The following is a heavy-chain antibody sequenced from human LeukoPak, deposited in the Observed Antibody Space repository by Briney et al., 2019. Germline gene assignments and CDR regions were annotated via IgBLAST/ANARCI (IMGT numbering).Heavy chain of an antibody. Sequence: GGSLRLSCAASGFTFSSYEMNWVRQAPGKGLEWVSYISSSGRTIYYEDSVKGRFSISRDNAKNSLYLQMNSLRAEDTAVYYCARVGPWVNPDYYYYYMDVWGKGTTVTVSS. D-gene: IGHD1-14*01. J-gene: IGHJ6*03. CDR3: ARVGPWVNPDYYYYYMDV. V-gene: IGHV3-48*03. CDR2: ISSSGRTI. CDR1: GFTFSSYE.